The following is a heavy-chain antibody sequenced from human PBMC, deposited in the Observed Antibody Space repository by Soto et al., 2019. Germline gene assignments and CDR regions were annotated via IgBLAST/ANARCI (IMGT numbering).Heavy chain of an antibody. CDR3: ARGDSSGWDFDY. CDR1: KFTFSNYN. D-gene: IGHD6-19*01. Sequence: EVQLVESGGGLVQPGGSLRLSCAASKFTFSNYNMNWVRQAPGKGLEWVSYISSSESTIYYADSVKDRFAIYRDNAEKSLYLQMNSLRDEDTAVYYCARGDSSGWDFDYWGQGTLVTVSS. CDR2: ISSSESTI. J-gene: IGHJ4*02. V-gene: IGHV3-48*02.